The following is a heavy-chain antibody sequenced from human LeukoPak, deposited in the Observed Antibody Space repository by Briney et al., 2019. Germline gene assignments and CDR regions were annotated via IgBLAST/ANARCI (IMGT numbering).Heavy chain of an antibody. Sequence: SETLSLTCTVSGGSISSYYWSWIRQPPGKGLEWIGYIYYSGSTNYNPSLKSRVTISVDTSKNQFSLKLSSVTAADTAVYYCARDVYDSSGYYFDYWGQGTLVTVSS. CDR2: IYYSGST. J-gene: IGHJ4*02. V-gene: IGHV4-59*01. CDR3: ARDVYDSSGYYFDY. CDR1: GGSISSYY. D-gene: IGHD3-22*01.